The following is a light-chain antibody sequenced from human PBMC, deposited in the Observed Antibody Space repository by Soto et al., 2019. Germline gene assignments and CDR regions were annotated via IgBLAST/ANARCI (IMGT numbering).Light chain of an antibody. V-gene: IGKV3-15*01. CDR1: QSVSSN. J-gene: IGKJ1*01. Sequence: EIVMTMSPATLSVSKGERATLSCRASQSVSSNLAWYQQNPGQAPRLLIYGASTRATGIPPRFSGSGSGTDFTLTISRLEPEDFAVYYCQQYGSLLWTFGQVTKVDI. CDR3: QQYGSLLWT. CDR2: GAS.